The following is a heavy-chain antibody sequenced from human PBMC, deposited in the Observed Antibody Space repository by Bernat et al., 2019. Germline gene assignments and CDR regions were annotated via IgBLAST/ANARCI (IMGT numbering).Heavy chain of an antibody. D-gene: IGHD6-19*01. CDR2: IYYSGST. Sequence: QVQLQESGPGLVKPSETLSLTCTVSGGSISSYYWSWIRQPPGKGLEWIGYIYYSGSTNYNPSLKSRVTISVDKSKNQFSLKLSSVTAADTAVYYCARQVAVAVAYFDYWGQGTLVTVSS. J-gene: IGHJ4*02. CDR1: GGSISSYY. V-gene: IGHV4-59*08. CDR3: ARQVAVAVAYFDY.